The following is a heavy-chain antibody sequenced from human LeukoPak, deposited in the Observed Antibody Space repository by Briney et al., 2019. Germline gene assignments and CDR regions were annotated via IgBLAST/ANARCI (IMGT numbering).Heavy chain of an antibody. CDR2: IYYSGST. CDR3: ARAGYSSSIDY. D-gene: IGHD6-6*01. V-gene: IGHV4-39*07. J-gene: IGHJ4*02. CDR1: GGSISSSSYY. Sequence: PSETLSLTCTVSGGSISSSSYYWGWIRQPPGKGLEWIGSIYYSGSTYYNPSLKSRVTISVDTSKNQFSLKLSSVTAADTAVYYCARAGYSSSIDYWGQGTLVTVSS.